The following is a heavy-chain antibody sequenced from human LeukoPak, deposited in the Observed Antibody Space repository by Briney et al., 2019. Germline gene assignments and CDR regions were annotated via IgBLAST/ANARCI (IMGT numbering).Heavy chain of an antibody. CDR1: GFTFSSYW. J-gene: IGHJ4*02. V-gene: IGHV3-74*01. Sequence: GGSLRLSCAASGFTFSSYWMHWVRQAPGKGLVWVSRINSDGSSTNYADSVKGRFTISRDNAKNTLYLQMNSLRAEDTAVYYCARESIVGANPYYFDYWGQGTLVTVSS. CDR2: INSDGSST. CDR3: ARESIVGANPYYFDY. D-gene: IGHD1-26*01.